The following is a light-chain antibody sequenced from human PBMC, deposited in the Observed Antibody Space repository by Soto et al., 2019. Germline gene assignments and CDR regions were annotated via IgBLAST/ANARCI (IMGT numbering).Light chain of an antibody. J-gene: IGKJ3*01. V-gene: IGKV1-5*03. CDR1: QSISSW. CDR3: QQYNSGGFT. Sequence: DIQMTQSPPTLSASVGDRVTITCRASQSISSWLAWYQQKPGKAPKLLIYKASSLESGVPSRFSGGGSGTEFTLTISSLQPDDFATYYCQQYNSGGFTFGPGTKVDIK. CDR2: KAS.